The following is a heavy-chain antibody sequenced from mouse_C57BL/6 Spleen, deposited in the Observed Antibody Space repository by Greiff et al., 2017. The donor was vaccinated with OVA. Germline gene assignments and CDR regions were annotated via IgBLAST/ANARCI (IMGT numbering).Heavy chain of an antibody. CDR3: ASVTTVVGPDY. D-gene: IGHD1-1*01. CDR2: IDPSDSYT. V-gene: IGHV1-59*01. CDR1: GYTFTSYW. J-gene: IGHJ2*01. Sequence: VQLQQPGAELVRPGTSVKLSCKASGYTFTSYWMHWVKQRPGQGLEWIGVIDPSDSYTNYNQKFKGKATLTVDTSSSTAYMQLSSLTSEDSAVYYCASVTTVVGPDYWGQGTTLTVSS.